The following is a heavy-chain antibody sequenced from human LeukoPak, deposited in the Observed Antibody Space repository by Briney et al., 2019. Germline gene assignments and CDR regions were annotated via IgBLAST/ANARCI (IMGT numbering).Heavy chain of an antibody. CDR1: GYTFSDYA. CDR3: ARGWSKDAWS. V-gene: IGHV7-4-1*02. D-gene: IGHD3-3*01. CDR2: INTNTGNP. J-gene: IGHJ4*02. Sequence: ASVTVSCTASGYTFSDYAMNWVRQAPGQGLEWMGWINTNTGNPTYAQGFTGHFVFSLDTSVSTAYLQISSLKAEDTAVYYCARGWSKDAWSWGQGTLVTVSS.